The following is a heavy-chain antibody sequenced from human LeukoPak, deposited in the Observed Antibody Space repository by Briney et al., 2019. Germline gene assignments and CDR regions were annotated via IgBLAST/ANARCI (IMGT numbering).Heavy chain of an antibody. CDR3: ARESPPNWFDP. CDR2: IIPISGTA. V-gene: IGHV1-69*05. Sequence: SVKVSCKASGGTFSSYAISWVRQAPGQGLEWMGGIIPISGTANYAQKFQGRVTMTRDTSTSTVYMELSSLRSDDTAMYYCARESPPNWFDPWGQGTLVTVSS. CDR1: GGTFSSYA. J-gene: IGHJ5*02.